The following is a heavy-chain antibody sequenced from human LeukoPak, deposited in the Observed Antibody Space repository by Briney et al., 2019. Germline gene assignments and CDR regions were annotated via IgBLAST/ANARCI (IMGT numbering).Heavy chain of an antibody. Sequence: PSQTLSLTCAVSGYSICSGDYSGCVRHPPEKGLGWSWSIYHIVSTSSNPPLKRRVTLSVDTPTNQFSLKLSSVTAADTAVYYCARNGDIVLMVYGAWSYWGQGTLVTVSS. V-gene: IGHV4-38-2*01. CDR1: GYSICSGDY. D-gene: IGHD2-8*01. J-gene: IGHJ4*02. CDR2: IYHIVST. CDR3: ARNGDIVLMVYGAWSY.